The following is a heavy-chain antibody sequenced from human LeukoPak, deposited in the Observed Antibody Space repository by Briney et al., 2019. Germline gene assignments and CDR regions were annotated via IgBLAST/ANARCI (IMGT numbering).Heavy chain of an antibody. V-gene: IGHV3-30*02. CDR3: AKEYYYDSSGYSGGAFDI. CDR1: GFTFSSYA. J-gene: IGHJ3*02. CDR2: IRYDGSNK. Sequence: GGSLRLSCAASGFTFSSYAMHWVRQAPGKGLEWVAFIRYDGSNKYYADSVKGRFTISRDNSKNTLYLQMNSLRAEDTAVYYCAKEYYYDSSGYSGGAFDIWGQGTMVTVSS. D-gene: IGHD3-22*01.